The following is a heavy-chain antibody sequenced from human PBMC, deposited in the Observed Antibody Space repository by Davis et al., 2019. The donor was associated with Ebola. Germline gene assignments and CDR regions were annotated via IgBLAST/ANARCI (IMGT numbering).Heavy chain of an antibody. CDR2: INNDGSAT. CDR3: ARSAYCTSKCNAFDY. CDR1: GFTFSPFH. D-gene: IGHD2-21*01. V-gene: IGHV3-23*01. Sequence: LSLTCAASGFTFSPFHMNWFRQAPGKGLEWVSTINNDGSATYYADSVRGRFTVSRDNFENTVFLQMNSLRAEDTAVYYCARSAYCTSKCNAFDYWGQGVLIAVSS. J-gene: IGHJ4*02.